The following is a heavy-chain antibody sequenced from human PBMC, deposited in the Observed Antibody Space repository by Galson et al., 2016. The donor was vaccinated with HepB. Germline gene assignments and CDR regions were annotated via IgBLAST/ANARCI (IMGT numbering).Heavy chain of an antibody. CDR2: INPSGGTT. J-gene: IGHJ4*02. V-gene: IGHV1-46*01. Sequence: SVKVSCKASGYTFASYYMHWVRQAPGQGLEWMGIINPSGGTTGYAQKFQGRVTMTRDTSTSTVYMKLSSLRSEDTAVYYCARRRTPVGDNTPYFDSWGQGTLVTVAS. CDR1: GYTFASYY. CDR3: ARRRTPVGDNTPYFDS. D-gene: IGHD1-26*01.